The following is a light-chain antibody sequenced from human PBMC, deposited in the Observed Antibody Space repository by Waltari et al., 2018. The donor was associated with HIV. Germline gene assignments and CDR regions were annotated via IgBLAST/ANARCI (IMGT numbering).Light chain of an antibody. CDR1: NLEIKS. V-gene: IGLV3-21*03. Sequence: SYVLTQPPSVSVAPGKTAKIACEGDNLEIKSVHWYQQRPGQAPIQVRDDDSDRPSGIPERVSGSNSGNTATLSITRVEVGDEADYYCQVWDSSSDHWVFGGGTKLTVL. CDR3: QVWDSSSDHWV. J-gene: IGLJ3*02. CDR2: DDS.